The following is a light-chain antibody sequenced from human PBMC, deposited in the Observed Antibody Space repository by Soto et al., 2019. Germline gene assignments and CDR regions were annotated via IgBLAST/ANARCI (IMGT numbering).Light chain of an antibody. CDR2: DVS. V-gene: IGLV2-14*01. J-gene: IGLJ1*01. Sequence: QSVLTHPVSVSGSPGQSLTIFCTGTSSDVGGYNYVSWYQQHPGKAPKLMIYDVSNRPSGVSNRFSGSKSGNTASLTISGLQAEDEADYYCSSYTSSSTPVFGTGTKVTVL. CDR1: SSDVGGYNY. CDR3: SSYTSSSTPV.